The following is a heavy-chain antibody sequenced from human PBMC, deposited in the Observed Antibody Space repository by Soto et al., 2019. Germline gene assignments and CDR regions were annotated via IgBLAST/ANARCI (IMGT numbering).Heavy chain of an antibody. J-gene: IGHJ5*02. V-gene: IGHV4-31*03. Sequence: LSLTCTVSGGSISSGGYYWSWIRQHPGKGLEWIGYIYYSGSTYYNPSLKSRVTISVDTSKNQFSLKLSSVTAADTAVYYCARGSSSNWFDPWGQGTLVTVSS. D-gene: IGHD6-6*01. CDR2: IYYSGST. CDR3: ARGSSSNWFDP. CDR1: GGSISSGGYY.